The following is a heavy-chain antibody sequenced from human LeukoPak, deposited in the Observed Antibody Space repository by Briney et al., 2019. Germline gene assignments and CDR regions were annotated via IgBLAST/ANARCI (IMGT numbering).Heavy chain of an antibody. V-gene: IGHV4-4*07. J-gene: IGHJ4*02. D-gene: IGHD3-9*01. Sequence: SETLSLTCSVSGGSISSYYWSWIRQPAGKGLEWIGRIYISGSTNYNPSLKSRVTISVDTSKNQFSLNLTSVTAADTAVYYCAKEAKYYDILIGYYRSFYYFDYWGQGTLVTVSS. CDR3: AKEAKYYDILIGYYRSFYYFDY. CDR2: IYISGST. CDR1: GGSISSYY.